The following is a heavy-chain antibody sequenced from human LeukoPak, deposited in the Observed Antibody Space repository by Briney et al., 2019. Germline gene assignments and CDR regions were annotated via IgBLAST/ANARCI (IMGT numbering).Heavy chain of an antibody. CDR2: MYTSGST. D-gene: IGHD3-22*01. Sequence: SETLSLTCAVYGGSFSGYYWSWIRQPAGQGLEYIGRMYTSGSTNYNPSLKSRVTISVDTSKNQFSLKLSSVTAADTAVYYCARGYDGSGYYYRNWYFDLWGRGTLVTVSS. CDR3: ARGYDGSGYYYRNWYFDL. J-gene: IGHJ2*01. V-gene: IGHV4-59*10. CDR1: GGSFSGYY.